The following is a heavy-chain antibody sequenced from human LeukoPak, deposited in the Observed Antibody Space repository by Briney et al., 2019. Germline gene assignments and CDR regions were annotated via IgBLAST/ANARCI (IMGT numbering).Heavy chain of an antibody. J-gene: IGHJ4*02. V-gene: IGHV5-51*01. CDR1: GYSFTTYW. CDR2: IYPGDSDT. CDR3: ARRVADSWYFDY. D-gene: IGHD6-13*01. Sequence: GESLKISCRGSGYSFTTYWIGWVRQMPGKGLEWMGIIYPGDSDTRYSPSFQGQVTISADKSISTAYLQWSSLRASDTAIYYCARRVADSWYFDYWGQGTLVTVSS.